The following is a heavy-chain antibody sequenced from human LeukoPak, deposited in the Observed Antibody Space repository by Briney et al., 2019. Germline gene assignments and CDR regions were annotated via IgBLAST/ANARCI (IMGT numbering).Heavy chain of an antibody. Sequence: GGSLRLSCAASGFTFSSYGMHWVRQAPGKGLEWVAVIWYDGSNKYYADSVKGRFTISRDNSKNTLYPQMNSLRAEDTAVYYCARDNAPKQQLVPFDYWGQGTLVTVSS. CDR2: IWYDGSNK. D-gene: IGHD6-13*01. CDR3: ARDNAPKQQLVPFDY. J-gene: IGHJ4*02. V-gene: IGHV3-33*01. CDR1: GFTFSSYG.